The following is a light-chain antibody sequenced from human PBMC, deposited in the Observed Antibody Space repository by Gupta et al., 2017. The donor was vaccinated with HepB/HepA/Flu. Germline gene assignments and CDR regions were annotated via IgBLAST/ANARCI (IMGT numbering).Light chain of an antibody. CDR3: VAWDDSRSGYV. Sequence: SVLPQPPSASGTPGQRVTIPCSGSSSNIGSNYVYWYQQLPGTAPKLLIYKNNQRPSGAPDRFSASKSGTSATLAISGLRAEDEADYYCVAWDDSRSGYVFGPGTKVTVL. J-gene: IGLJ1*01. CDR2: KNN. V-gene: IGLV1-47*01. CDR1: SSNIGSNY.